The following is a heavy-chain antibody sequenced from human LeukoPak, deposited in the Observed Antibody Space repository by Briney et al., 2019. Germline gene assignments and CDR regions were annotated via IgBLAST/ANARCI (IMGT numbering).Heavy chain of an antibody. CDR2: ITPNNGNI. Sequence: ASAKVSCKASGYTFTNYAMHWVRQAPGQRLEWMGWITPNNGNINYAQKFQGRFTMTTDTSTTTAYMELRSLRSDDTAVYYCARGGKYYYDSSGSFYYYYMDVWGKGTTVTISS. CDR1: GYTFTNYA. CDR3: ARGGKYYYDSSGSFYYYYMDV. J-gene: IGHJ6*03. D-gene: IGHD3-22*01. V-gene: IGHV1-3*01.